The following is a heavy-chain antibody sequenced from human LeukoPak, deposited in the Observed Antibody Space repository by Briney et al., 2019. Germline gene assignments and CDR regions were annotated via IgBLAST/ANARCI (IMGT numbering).Heavy chain of an antibody. Sequence: PGGSLRLSCAASGFDFSTYSIDWVRQAPGKGLEWVSYISSSSSNIYHADSVKGRFTISRDNAKNSLHLQMNGLRAEDTAVYYCARLGRSGWTVDYWGQGTLVTVSS. CDR1: GFDFSTYS. V-gene: IGHV3-48*04. CDR2: ISSSSSNI. D-gene: IGHD6-19*01. J-gene: IGHJ4*02. CDR3: ARLGRSGWTVDY.